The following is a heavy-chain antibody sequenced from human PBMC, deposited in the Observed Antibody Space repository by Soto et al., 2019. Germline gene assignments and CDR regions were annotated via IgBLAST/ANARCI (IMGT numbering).Heavy chain of an antibody. CDR3: AGGRSGWYAEFDF. CDR2: IGTTGDA. V-gene: IGHV3-13*01. CDR1: GFTFSSYD. D-gene: IGHD6-19*01. Sequence: EVQLVESGGGLVPPGGSLRLSCAASGFTFSSYDMHWVRQTAGKGLAWVAAIGTTGDAYYPGSATGRFTISRENAKNSLYLQMNNLRVGDTALYFCAGGRSGWYAEFDFWGQGTQVTVSS. J-gene: IGHJ4*02.